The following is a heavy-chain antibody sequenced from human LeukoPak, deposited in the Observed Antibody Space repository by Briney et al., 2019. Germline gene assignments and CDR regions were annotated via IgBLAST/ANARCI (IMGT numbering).Heavy chain of an antibody. V-gene: IGHV3-7*05. J-gene: IGHJ4*02. Sequence: GGSLRLSCAPSGFTFRNSWMTWVRQAPGKGLEWVANIKYDGSEIYYLDSVKGRFTISRDNSKNTLYLQMNSLRAEDTAVYYCARGDGYNYWEYWGQGTLVTVSS. CDR2: IKYDGSEI. D-gene: IGHD5-24*01. CDR3: ARGDGYNYWEY. CDR1: GFTFRNSW.